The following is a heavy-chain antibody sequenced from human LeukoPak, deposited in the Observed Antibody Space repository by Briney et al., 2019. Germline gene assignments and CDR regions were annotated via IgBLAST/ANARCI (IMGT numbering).Heavy chain of an antibody. J-gene: IGHJ4*02. D-gene: IGHD3-9*01. V-gene: IGHV3-15*01. CDR3: TTADILTGYDLDY. Sequence: PGGSLRLSCAASGFTFSNAWMSWVRQAPGKGLEWVGRIKSKTDGGTTDYAAPVKGRFTISRDDSKNTLYLQMNSLKTEDTAVYYCTTADILTGYDLDYWGQGTLVTVSS. CDR2: IKSKTDGGTT. CDR1: GFTFSNAW.